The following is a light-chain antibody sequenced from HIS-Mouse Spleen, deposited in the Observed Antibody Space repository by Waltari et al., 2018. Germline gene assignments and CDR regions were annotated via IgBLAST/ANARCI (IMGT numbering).Light chain of an antibody. CDR1: SGSIASHY. J-gene: IGLJ3*02. V-gene: IGLV6-57*04. CDR3: QSYDSSNWV. Sequence: NFMLTQPHSVSESPGKTVTISFTRSSGSIASHYVQWYQQRPGSAPTTVIYEDNQRPSGVPDRFSGSIDSSSNSASLTISGLKTEDEADYYCQSYDSSNWVFGGGTKLTVL. CDR2: EDN.